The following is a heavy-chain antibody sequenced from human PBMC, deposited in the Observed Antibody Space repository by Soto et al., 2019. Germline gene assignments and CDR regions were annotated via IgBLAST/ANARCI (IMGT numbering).Heavy chain of an antibody. V-gene: IGHV4-34*01. J-gene: IGHJ6*02. CDR3: ARVRDFWSGYYGYYYYYGMDV. Sequence: SETLSLTCAVYGGSFSGYYWSWIRQPPGKGLEWIGEINHSGSTNYNPSLKSRVTISVDTSKNQFSLKLSSVTAADTAVYYCARVRDFWSGYYGYYYYYGMDVWGQGNTVT. D-gene: IGHD3-3*01. CDR2: INHSGST. CDR1: GGSFSGYY.